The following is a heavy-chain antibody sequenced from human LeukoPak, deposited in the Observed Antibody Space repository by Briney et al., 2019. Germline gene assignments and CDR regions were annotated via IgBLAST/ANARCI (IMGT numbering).Heavy chain of an antibody. CDR2: IYYSGST. V-gene: IGHV4-59*01. CDR3: VRANYFDY. J-gene: IGHJ4*02. CDR1: GGSINKYY. Sequence: TSETLSLTCTVSGGSINKYYWSWIRQPPGKGLEWIGDIYYSGSTNYNPSLKSRVTLSVDTTKNQFSLKVSSVTAADTAVYYCVRANYFDYWGQGTLVTVSS.